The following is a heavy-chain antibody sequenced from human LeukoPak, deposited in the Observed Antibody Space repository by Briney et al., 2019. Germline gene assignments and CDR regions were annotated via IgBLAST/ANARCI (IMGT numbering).Heavy chain of an antibody. CDR1: GGSISSSSYY. Sequence: SETLCLTCTVSGGSISSSSYYWGWIRQPPGKGLEWIGSIYYSGSTYYNPSLKSRVTISVDTSKNQFSLKLSSVTAADTAVYYCARGDASGRPGIGFDFWGQGTLVTVSS. D-gene: IGHD1-26*01. CDR3: ARGDASGRPGIGFDF. V-gene: IGHV4-39*07. CDR2: IYYSGST. J-gene: IGHJ4*02.